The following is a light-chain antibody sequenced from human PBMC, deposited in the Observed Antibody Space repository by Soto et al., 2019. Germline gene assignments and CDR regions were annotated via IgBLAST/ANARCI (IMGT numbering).Light chain of an antibody. CDR2: SNN. V-gene: IGLV1-44*01. Sequence: QSVLTQPPSASGTPGQRVTISCSGSSSNIGSNTVNWYQQLPGTAPKLLFYSNNQRPSGVPDRFSGSKSGTSASLAISGLQSEDEADYYCAAWDDSLKRGVFGGGTKLTVL. CDR1: SSNIGSNT. CDR3: AAWDDSLKRGV. J-gene: IGLJ2*01.